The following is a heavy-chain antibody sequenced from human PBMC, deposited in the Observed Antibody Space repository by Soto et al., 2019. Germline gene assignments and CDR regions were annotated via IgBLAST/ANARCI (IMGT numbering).Heavy chain of an antibody. J-gene: IGHJ4*02. Sequence: PGGSLRLSCAASGFTFSSYWMSWVRQAPGKGLEWVANIKQDGSEKYYVDSVKGRFTISRDNAKNSLYLQMNSLRAEDTAVYYCARDEEERMTYYYDSSGHLDYWGQGTLVTVSS. CDR2: IKQDGSEK. CDR3: ARDEEERMTYYYDSSGHLDY. CDR1: GFTFSSYW. V-gene: IGHV3-7*01. D-gene: IGHD3-22*01.